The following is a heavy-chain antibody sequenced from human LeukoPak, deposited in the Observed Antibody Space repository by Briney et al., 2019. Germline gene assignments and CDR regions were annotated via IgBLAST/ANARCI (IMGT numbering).Heavy chain of an antibody. J-gene: IGHJ4*02. CDR3: ARGRVSRPKTPPDY. CDR1: GFTFSTYA. Sequence: PGGSLRLSCAASGFTFSTYAMHWVRQAPGKGLEWMAVISYDGTKKYYADSVKGRFTISRDNFKNVLYLQMNSLRAEDTAVYYCARGRVSRPKTPPDYWGQGTLVTVSS. V-gene: IGHV3-30*04. CDR2: ISYDGTKK.